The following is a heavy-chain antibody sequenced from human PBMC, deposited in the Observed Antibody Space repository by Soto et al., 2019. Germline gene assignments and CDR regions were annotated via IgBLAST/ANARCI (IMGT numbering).Heavy chain of an antibody. V-gene: IGHV4-39*01. D-gene: IGHD1-7*01. CDR2: IYYSGST. J-gene: IGHJ6*02. Sequence: PSETLSLTCTGSGGSISSSSYYWGWIRQPPGKGLEWIGSIYYSGSTYYNPSLKSRVTISVDTSKNQFSLKLSSVTAADTAVYYCARCYNWNYYYYYGMDVWGQGTTVTVSS. CDR1: GGSISSSSYY. CDR3: ARCYNWNYYYYYGMDV.